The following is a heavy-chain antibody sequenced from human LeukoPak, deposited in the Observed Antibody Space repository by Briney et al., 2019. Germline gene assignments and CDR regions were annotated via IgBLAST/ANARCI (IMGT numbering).Heavy chain of an antibody. D-gene: IGHD3-22*01. CDR2: INTDGSST. V-gene: IGHV3-74*01. CDR1: GFTFSSHW. CDR3: ATRAYYYYDSSGYYFDY. J-gene: IGHJ4*02. Sequence: GGSLRLSCAASGFTFSSHWMHWVRQAPGKGLVWVSRINTDGSSTTYADSVKGRFTISRDNARNRLYLQMNSLRAEDTAVFYCATRAYYYYDSSGYYFDYWGQGTLVTVSS.